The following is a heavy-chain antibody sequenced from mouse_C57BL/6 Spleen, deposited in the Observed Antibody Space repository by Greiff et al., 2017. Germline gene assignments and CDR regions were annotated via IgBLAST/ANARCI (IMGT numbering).Heavy chain of an antibody. Sequence: QVQLKESGPGLVQPSQSLSITCTVSGFSLTSYGVHWVRQSPGKGLEWLGVIWSGGSTDYNAAFISRLSISKDNSKSQVFYKMNSLQADDTTIYCCARKGANWDYFDCWGQGTTLPLSS. CDR2: IWSGGST. D-gene: IGHD4-1*01. CDR3: ARKGANWDYFDC. CDR1: GFSLTSYG. V-gene: IGHV2-2*01. J-gene: IGHJ2*01.